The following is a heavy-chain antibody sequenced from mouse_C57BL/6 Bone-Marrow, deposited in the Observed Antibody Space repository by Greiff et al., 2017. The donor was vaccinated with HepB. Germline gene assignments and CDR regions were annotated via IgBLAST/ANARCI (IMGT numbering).Heavy chain of an antibody. V-gene: IGHV2-2*01. CDR3: ASPTRYFDV. Sequence: VMLVESGPGLVQPSQSLSITCTVPGFSLTSYGVNWVRQSPGKGLEWLGVIWSGGSTDYNAAFISRLSISKDNSKSQVFFKMNSLQADDTAIYYCASPTRYFDVWGTGTTVTVSS. CDR2: IWSGGST. CDR1: GFSLTSYG. J-gene: IGHJ1*03. D-gene: IGHD1-1*01.